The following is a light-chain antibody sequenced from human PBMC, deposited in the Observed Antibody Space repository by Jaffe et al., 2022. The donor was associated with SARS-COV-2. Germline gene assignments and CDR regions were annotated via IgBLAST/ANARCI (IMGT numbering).Light chain of an antibody. CDR3: CSYAGSSSWV. Sequence: QSALTQSRSVSGSPGQSVTISCTGTSSDIGTYNYVSWYQHHPGKAPKFMIYDVTKRPSGVPDRFSGSKSGNTASLTISGLQAEDEADYYCCSYAGSSSWVFGGGTRLTVL. CDR2: DVT. J-gene: IGLJ3*02. V-gene: IGLV2-11*01. CDR1: SSDIGTYNY.